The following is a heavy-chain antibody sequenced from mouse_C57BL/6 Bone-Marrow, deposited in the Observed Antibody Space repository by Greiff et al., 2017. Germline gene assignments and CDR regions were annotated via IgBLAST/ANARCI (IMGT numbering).Heavy chain of an antibody. J-gene: IGHJ1*03. CDR1: GYTFTSYW. CDR2: IDPNSGGT. CDR3: TTPYYDYGWYFDV. D-gene: IGHD2-4*01. Sequence: VQLQQPGAELVKPGASVKLSCKASGYTFTSYWMHWVKQRPGRGLEWIGRIDPNSGGTKYNEKFKSKATLTVDKPSSTAYMQLSSLTSEDTAVYYCTTPYYDYGWYFDVWGTGTTVTVSS. V-gene: IGHV1-62-3*01.